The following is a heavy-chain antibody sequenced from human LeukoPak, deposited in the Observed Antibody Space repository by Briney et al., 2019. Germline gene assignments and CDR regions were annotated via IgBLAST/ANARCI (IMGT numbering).Heavy chain of an antibody. Sequence: GGSLRLSCAASGFRFSGYGMHWVRQAPGKGLEYVSAISSNGGSTYYANSVKGRFTISRDNSKNTLYLQMGSLRAEDMAVYYCARGTRGFDYWGQGTLVTVSS. CDR2: ISSNGGST. CDR1: GFRFSGYG. V-gene: IGHV3-64*01. J-gene: IGHJ4*02. CDR3: ARGTRGFDY. D-gene: IGHD3-10*01.